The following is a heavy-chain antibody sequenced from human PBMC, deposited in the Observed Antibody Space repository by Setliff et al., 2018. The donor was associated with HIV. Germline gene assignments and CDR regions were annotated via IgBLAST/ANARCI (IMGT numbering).Heavy chain of an antibody. Sequence: GASVKVSCKAPGYTFTGYYMHWVRQAPGQGLEWMGWINPNSGGTNYAQKFQGRVTMTRDTSISTAYMELSRLRSDDTAVYYCARDRTEFVDGGYYPYYFDSWGQGTLVTVSS. CDR2: INPNSGGT. CDR1: GYTFTGYY. J-gene: IGHJ4*02. CDR3: ARDRTEFVDGGYYPYYFDS. V-gene: IGHV1-2*02. D-gene: IGHD3-22*01.